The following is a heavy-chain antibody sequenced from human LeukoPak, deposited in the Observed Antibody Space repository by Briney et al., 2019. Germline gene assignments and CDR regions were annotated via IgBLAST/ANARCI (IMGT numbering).Heavy chain of an antibody. Sequence: SETLSLTCAVYGGSFSGYYWSWIRQPPGKGLEWIGEINHTGSIIYNPSLKSRVTISVDTSKNQFSLKLSSVTAADTSIYYCARGYGYGLDVWGQGTTVTVSS. CDR3: ARGYGYGLDV. J-gene: IGHJ6*02. D-gene: IGHD4-17*01. CDR2: INHTGSI. V-gene: IGHV4-34*01. CDR1: GGSFSGYY.